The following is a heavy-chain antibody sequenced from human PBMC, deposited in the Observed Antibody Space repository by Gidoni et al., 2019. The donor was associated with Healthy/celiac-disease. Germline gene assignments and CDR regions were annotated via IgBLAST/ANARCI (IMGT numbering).Heavy chain of an antibody. CDR3: ARGRSSGWSSSMDV. CDR1: GYTYTGYY. Sequence: QLQLVQSGAEAKKPGASVKVPCNASGYTYTGYYMHWVRQAPAQGLDRRGRINPNNGGTNYAQKFQGRVTMTRDTSISTAYMELSRLRSDDTAVYYCARGRSSGWSSSMDVWGQGTTVTVSS. V-gene: IGHV1-2*06. J-gene: IGHJ6*02. D-gene: IGHD6-19*01. CDR2: INPNNGGT.